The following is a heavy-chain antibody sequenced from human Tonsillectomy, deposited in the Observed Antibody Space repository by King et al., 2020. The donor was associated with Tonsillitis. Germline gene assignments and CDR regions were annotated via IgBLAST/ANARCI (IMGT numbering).Heavy chain of an antibody. J-gene: IGHJ4*02. Sequence: VQLVESGGALVQPGGSLRLSCAASGFTFSTYSMNWVRQAPGKGLEWVSYISSSSSTKYYADSVKGRFTISRDNATNSLYLQMNSLRDEDTAVYYCATEYGDFPDYWGQGTLVTVSS. V-gene: IGHV3-48*02. CDR3: ATEYGDFPDY. D-gene: IGHD4-17*01. CDR2: ISSSSSTK. CDR1: GFTFSTYS.